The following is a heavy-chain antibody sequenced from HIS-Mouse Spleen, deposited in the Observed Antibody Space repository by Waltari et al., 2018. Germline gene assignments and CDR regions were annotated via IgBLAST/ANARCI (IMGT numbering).Heavy chain of an antibody. Sequence: QLQLQESGPGLVKPSETLSLTCTVPGGSISSSSYYWGWIRQPPGKGLEWIGSIYYCGRTYYNPALKSRVTRSVDTSKSQFSLKLGSVTAADTAVYYCATSPEAYCGGDCSYFDYWGQGTLVTVSS. J-gene: IGHJ4*02. CDR3: ATSPEAYCGGDCSYFDY. CDR2: IYYCGRT. V-gene: IGHV4-39*07. CDR1: GGSISSSSYY. D-gene: IGHD2-21*02.